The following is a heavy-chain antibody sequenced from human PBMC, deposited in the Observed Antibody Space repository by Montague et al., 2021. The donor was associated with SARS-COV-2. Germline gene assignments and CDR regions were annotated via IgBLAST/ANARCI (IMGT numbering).Heavy chain of an antibody. V-gene: IGHV3-53*04. CDR1: GFTVSSNY. D-gene: IGHD3-22*01. J-gene: IGHJ6*02. Sequence: SLRLSCAASGFTVSSNYMSWVRQAPGKGLEWVSVIYSGGSTYYADSVKGRFTISRHNSKNTLYLQMNSLRAEDTAVYYCARGKDYYDSSDYYLPLNGTDVWGQGTTVTVSS. CDR3: ARGKDYYDSSDYYLPLNGTDV. CDR2: IYSGGST.